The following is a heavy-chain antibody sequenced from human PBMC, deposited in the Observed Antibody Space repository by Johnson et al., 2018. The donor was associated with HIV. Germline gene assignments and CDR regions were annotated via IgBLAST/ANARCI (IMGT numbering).Heavy chain of an antibody. V-gene: IGHV3-74*02. CDR3: ARGDTMIVVVDNAFDI. Sequence: VQLVESGGGVVQPGMSLRLSCAASGFTFSSYGMHWVRQAPGKGLVWVSRINTDGSSTSYADSVKGRFTISRDNAKNTLYLQMNSLGSEDTAVYYCARGDTMIVVVDNAFDIWGQGTMVTVSS. D-gene: IGHD3-22*01. J-gene: IGHJ3*02. CDR2: INTDGSST. CDR1: GFTFSSYG.